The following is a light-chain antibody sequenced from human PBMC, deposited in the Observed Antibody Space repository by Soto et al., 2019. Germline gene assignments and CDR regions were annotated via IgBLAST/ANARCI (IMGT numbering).Light chain of an antibody. Sequence: ILLTRSQTNLSFSPWAISTLAGRASQSVSSNLAWYQQKPGQAPRLLIYGASTRATGIPARFSGSGSGTDFTLTISSLEPEDFAVYYCQQYENWPLTFGQGTKVDIK. V-gene: IGKV3-15*01. CDR3: QQYENWPLT. CDR2: GAS. CDR1: QSVSSN. J-gene: IGKJ1*01.